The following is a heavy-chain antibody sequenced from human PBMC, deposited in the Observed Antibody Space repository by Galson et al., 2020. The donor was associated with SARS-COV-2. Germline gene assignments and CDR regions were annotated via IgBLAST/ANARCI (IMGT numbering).Heavy chain of an antibody. V-gene: IGHV4-34*01. J-gene: IGHJ4*03. CDR2: ITHSGST. Sequence: SQASETLSLTCAVYGGSFSDSYWSWIRQSPGRGLEWIGEITHSGSTSYNPSLKSRVTISVDTSKNQFSLKMRSVTAADTAVYYCARSTRDITMIVVVMTSVSCYFGLWGQGTLVTVSS. D-gene: IGHD3-22*01. CDR1: GGSFSDSY. CDR3: ARSTRDITMIVVVMTSVSCYFGL.